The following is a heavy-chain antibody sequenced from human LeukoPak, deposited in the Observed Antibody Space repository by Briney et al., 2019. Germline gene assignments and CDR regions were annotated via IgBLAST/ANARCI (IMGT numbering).Heavy chain of an antibody. CDR2: ISGSGGST. D-gene: IGHD3-10*02. Sequence: GGSLRLSCAASGFTFSSYAMSWVRQAPGKGLEWVSAISGSGGSTYYADSVKGRFTISRDNSKNTLYLQTNSLRAEDTAVYYCAKPSSYGYYVRVPFDYWGQGTLVTVSS. CDR1: GFTFSSYA. V-gene: IGHV3-23*01. CDR3: AKPSSYGYYVRVPFDY. J-gene: IGHJ4*02.